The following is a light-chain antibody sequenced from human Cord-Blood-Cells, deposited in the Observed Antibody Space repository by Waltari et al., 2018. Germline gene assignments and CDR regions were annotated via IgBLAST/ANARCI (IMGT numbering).Light chain of an antibody. V-gene: IGKV2-28*01. CDR1: QSLLHSNGYNY. J-gene: IGKJ1*01. CDR2: LGS. Sequence: DIVMTQSPLSLPVTPGEPASISCRSSQSLLHSNGYNYLDWYLQKPGQSPQLLIYLGSNRASGVPDRFSGSGSGTDFTLKISRGEAEDVGVYYCMQAIQTPRTFGQGTKVEIK. CDR3: MQAIQTPRT.